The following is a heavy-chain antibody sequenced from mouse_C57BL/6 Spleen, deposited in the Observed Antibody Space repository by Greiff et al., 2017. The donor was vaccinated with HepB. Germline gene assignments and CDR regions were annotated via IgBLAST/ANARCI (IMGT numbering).Heavy chain of an antibody. D-gene: IGHD1-1*01. CDR1: GYTFTSYW. V-gene: IGHV1-52*01. J-gene: IGHJ2*01. CDR3: ARVDYGSRYGYFDD. CDR2: IDPSDSET. Sequence: QVQLQQPGAELVRPGSSVKLSCKASGYTFTSYWMHWVKQRPIQGLEWIGNIDPSDSETHYNQKFKDKATLTVDKSSSTAYMQLSSLTSEDSAVYYWARVDYGSRYGYFDDWGKGTTLTVSS.